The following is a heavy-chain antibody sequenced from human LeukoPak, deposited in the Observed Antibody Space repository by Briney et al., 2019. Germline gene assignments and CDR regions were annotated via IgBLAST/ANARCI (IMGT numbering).Heavy chain of an antibody. V-gene: IGHV1-3*03. CDR3: ARARYETRIWPKSRYDYYHYMDV. Sequence: ASVKVSCKASGYTFTSYAMHWVRQAPGQGLEWMAWINTANGDTKYSQELQDRITITRDTSASTAYMELSSLRSEDMAVYYCARARYETRIWPKSRYDYYHYMDVWGKGTTVTVSS. J-gene: IGHJ6*03. CDR1: GYTFTSYA. CDR2: INTANGDT. D-gene: IGHD3-3*01.